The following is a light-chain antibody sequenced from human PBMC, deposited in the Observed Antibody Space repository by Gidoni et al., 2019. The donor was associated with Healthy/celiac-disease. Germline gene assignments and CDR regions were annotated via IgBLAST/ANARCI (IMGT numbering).Light chain of an antibody. CDR2: GAS. Sequence: EIVLTQSPGTLSLSPGERATLSCRASQSVSSSYLAWYQQKPGQAPRLLIYGASSRATGIPDMFSGSGSGRDFTLTISRLEPEDFAVDYCQQDGSSLRTFGQGTKVEIK. J-gene: IGKJ1*01. V-gene: IGKV3-20*01. CDR3: QQDGSSLRT. CDR1: QSVSSSY.